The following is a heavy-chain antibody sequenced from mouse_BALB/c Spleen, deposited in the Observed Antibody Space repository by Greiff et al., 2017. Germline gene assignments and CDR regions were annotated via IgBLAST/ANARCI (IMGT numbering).Heavy chain of an antibody. CDR3: ARQATATGAMDY. D-gene: IGHD1-2*01. J-gene: IGHJ4*01. CDR1: EYEFPSHD. V-gene: IGHV5-2*01. Sequence: DVMLVESGGGLVQPGESLKLSCESNEYEFPSHDMSWVRKTPEKRLELVAAINSDGGSTYYPDTMERRFIISRDNTKKTLNLQMSSLRSEETALYYCARQATATGAMDYWGQGTSVTGSS. CDR2: INSDGGST.